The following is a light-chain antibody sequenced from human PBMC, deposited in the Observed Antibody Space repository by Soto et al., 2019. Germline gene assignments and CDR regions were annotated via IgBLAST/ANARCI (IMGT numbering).Light chain of an antibody. CDR2: GAS. CDR3: QQYKNWPWT. J-gene: IGKJ1*01. CDR1: RPVVRQ. V-gene: IGKV3-15*01. Sequence: VLSQSQDALSLSPGERVSLSCRASRPVVRQYIAWYQQHPGQAPRLLIYGASARATGFPARFSGSGSGTDFTLTSSRLQSEDFAVDYCQQYKNWPWTFGQGTKVDIK.